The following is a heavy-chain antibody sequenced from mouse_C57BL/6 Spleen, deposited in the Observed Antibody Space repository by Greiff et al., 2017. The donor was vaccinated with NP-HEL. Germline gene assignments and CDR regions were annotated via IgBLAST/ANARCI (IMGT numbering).Heavy chain of an antibody. V-gene: IGHV5-9-1*02. CDR2: ISSGGDYI. CDR1: GFTFSSYA. J-gene: IGHJ2*01. CDR3: TRDHYGSSYEFDY. Sequence: EVQGVESGEGLVKPGGSLKLSCAASGFTFSSYAMSWVRQTPEKRLEWVAYISSGGDYIYYADTVKGRFTISRDNARNTLYLQMSSLKSEDTAMYYCTRDHYGSSYEFDYWGQGTTLTVSS. D-gene: IGHD1-1*01.